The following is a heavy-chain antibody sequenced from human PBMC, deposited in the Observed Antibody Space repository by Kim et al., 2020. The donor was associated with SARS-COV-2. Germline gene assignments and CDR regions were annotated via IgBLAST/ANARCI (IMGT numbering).Heavy chain of an antibody. D-gene: IGHD2-2*01. CDR3: ASLPGEDWHFDL. J-gene: IGHJ2*01. CDR2: K. Sequence: KYYVDSGKCRFTISRDNAKNSLYLQMNSLRAEDTAVYYCASLPGEDWHFDLWGRGTLVTVSS. V-gene: IGHV3-7*01.